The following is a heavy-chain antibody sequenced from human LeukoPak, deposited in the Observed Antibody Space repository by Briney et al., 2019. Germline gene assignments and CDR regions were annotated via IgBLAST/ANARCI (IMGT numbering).Heavy chain of an antibody. V-gene: IGHV4-39*01. D-gene: IGHD1-26*01. CDR3: PGLLGAGPGADY. CDR2: IYYSGST. J-gene: IGHJ4*02. CDR1: GASSSSNRYS. Sequence: SETLSLTCTVSGASSSSNRYSWGWIRQPPGKGLEWIGRIYYSGSTCYNPSLKSRVTISVDTSKNQFSLKLSSVTAADTAVYYCPGLLGAGPGADYWGQGTLVTVSS.